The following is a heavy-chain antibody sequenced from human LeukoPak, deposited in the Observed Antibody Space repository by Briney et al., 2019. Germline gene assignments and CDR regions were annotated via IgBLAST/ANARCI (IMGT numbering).Heavy chain of an antibody. Sequence: ASVKVSCKASGYTFTAYYIHWVRQAPGQGLEWMGRINPKTGDTNYAQKFQDRVTMTRDTSMSAAYMEISRLTYDATAVYYCGRGIQSFDPWGQGTLVTVSS. CDR3: GRGIQSFDP. V-gene: IGHV1-2*06. J-gene: IGHJ5*02. CDR2: INPKTGDT. CDR1: GYTFTAYY.